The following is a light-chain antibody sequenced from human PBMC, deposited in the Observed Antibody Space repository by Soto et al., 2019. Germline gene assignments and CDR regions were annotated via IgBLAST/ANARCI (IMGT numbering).Light chain of an antibody. CDR2: DNN. Sequence: QSVLTQPASVSGAPGQRVTISCTGSSSNIGAGYDVHWYEQLPGRAPKLLIYDNNNRPSGVPDRFSGSKSGTSASLVITGLQAEDEADYYCQSYDSSLGGSIFGGGTKLTVL. CDR3: QSYDSSLGGSI. J-gene: IGLJ2*01. V-gene: IGLV1-40*01. CDR1: SSNIGAGYD.